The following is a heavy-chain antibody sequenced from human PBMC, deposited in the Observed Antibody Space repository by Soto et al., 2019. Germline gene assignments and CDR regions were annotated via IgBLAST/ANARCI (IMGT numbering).Heavy chain of an antibody. J-gene: IGHJ6*03. CDR3: ARDRSEGNHYYYYYMDV. CDR1: GGSISSYY. CDR2: IYYSGST. V-gene: IGHV4-59*01. D-gene: IGHD4-4*01. Sequence: SETLSLTCTVSGGSISSYYWSWIRQPPGKGLEWIGYIYYSGSTNYNPSLKSRVTISVDTSKNQISLKLSSVTAADTAVYYCARDRSEGNHYYYYYMDVWGKGTTVTVSS.